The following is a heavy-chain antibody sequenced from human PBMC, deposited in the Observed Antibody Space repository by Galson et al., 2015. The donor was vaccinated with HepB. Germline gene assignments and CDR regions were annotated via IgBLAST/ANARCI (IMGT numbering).Heavy chain of an antibody. Sequence: SLRLSCAASGFTFSSYAMSWVRQAPGKGLEWVSAIIGSGGSTYYADSVKGRFTISRDNSKNTLYLQMNSLRAEDTAVYYCAKGARGYSYGYDYWGQGTLVTVSS. J-gene: IGHJ4*02. CDR3: AKGARGYSYGYDY. V-gene: IGHV3-23*01. CDR1: GFTFSSYA. D-gene: IGHD5-18*01. CDR2: IIGSGGST.